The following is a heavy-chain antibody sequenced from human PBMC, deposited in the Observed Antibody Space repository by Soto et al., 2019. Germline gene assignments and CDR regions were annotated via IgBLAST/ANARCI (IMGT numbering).Heavy chain of an antibody. CDR3: ARDRVTIFGVVTTDYYYYGMDV. Sequence: SVKVSCKASGGTFSSYAISWVRQAPGQGLEWMVGIIPIFGTANYAQKFQGRVTITADESTSTAYMELSSLRSEDTAVYYCARDRVTIFGVVTTDYYYYGMDVWGQGTTVTVSS. J-gene: IGHJ6*02. V-gene: IGHV1-69*13. CDR2: IIPIFGTA. D-gene: IGHD3-3*01. CDR1: GGTFSSYA.